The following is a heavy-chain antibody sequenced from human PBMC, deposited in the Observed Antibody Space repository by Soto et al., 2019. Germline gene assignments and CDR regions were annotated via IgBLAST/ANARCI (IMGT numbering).Heavy chain of an antibody. CDR2: IYYSGST. Sequence: SETLPLTCTVSGGSISSSSYYWGWIRQPPGKGLEWIGSIYYSGSTYYNPSLKSRVTISVDTSKNQFSLKLSSVTAADTAVYYCARQDYIWGTPNYFDYWGQGTLVTVSS. CDR1: GGSISSSSYY. D-gene: IGHD3-16*01. CDR3: ARQDYIWGTPNYFDY. J-gene: IGHJ4*02. V-gene: IGHV4-39*01.